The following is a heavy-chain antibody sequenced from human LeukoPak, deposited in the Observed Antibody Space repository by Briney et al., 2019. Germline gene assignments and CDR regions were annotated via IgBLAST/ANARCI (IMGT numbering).Heavy chain of an antibody. J-gene: IGHJ4*02. CDR2: IWYDGSNK. Sequence: GGSLRLSCAASGFTFSGYGMHWVRQAPGKGLEWVAVIWYDGSNKYYADSVKGRFTISRDNSKNTLYLQMNSLRAEDTAVYYCAREPGGDYYFDYWGQGTLVTVSS. CDR3: AREPGGDYYFDY. D-gene: IGHD4-17*01. V-gene: IGHV3-33*01. CDR1: GFTFSGYG.